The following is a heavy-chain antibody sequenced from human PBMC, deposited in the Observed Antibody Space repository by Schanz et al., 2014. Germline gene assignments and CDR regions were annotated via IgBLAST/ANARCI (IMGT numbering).Heavy chain of an antibody. CDR2: VSRSTPDI. D-gene: IGHD3-10*01. J-gene: IGHJ4*02. CDR1: GFTLSNYA. V-gene: IGHV3-21*04. CDR3: ARIGGSVFDY. Sequence: EMQLLESGGGLAQPGGSLRLSCAASGFTLSNYAMSWVRQAPGKGLEWVSYVSRSTPDIYYADSVKGRFTISRDNSKNALYLQMNSLRAEDTAVYYCARIGGSVFDYWAQGTLVTVSS.